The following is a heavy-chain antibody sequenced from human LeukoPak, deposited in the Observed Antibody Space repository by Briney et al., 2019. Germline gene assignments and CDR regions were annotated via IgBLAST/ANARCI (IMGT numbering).Heavy chain of an antibody. CDR3: AREIGSSGYAGYFDC. Sequence: GGSLRLSCAASGFTFSSYPMHWVRQAPGKGLEWVSAISHDGSNQHYPDSVKGRLTISRDNSKNTLYLQMNSLRVEDTAVYYCAREIGSSGYAGYFDCWGQGTLVTVSS. V-gene: IGHV3-30-3*01. CDR1: GFTFSSYP. D-gene: IGHD3-22*01. CDR2: ISHDGSNQ. J-gene: IGHJ4*02.